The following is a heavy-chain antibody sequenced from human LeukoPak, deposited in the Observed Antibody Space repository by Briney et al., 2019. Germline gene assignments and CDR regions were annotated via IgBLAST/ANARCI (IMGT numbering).Heavy chain of an antibody. CDR3: ARERGDTIFGVVTLHYNWFDP. D-gene: IGHD3-3*01. J-gene: IGHJ5*02. Sequence: SETLSLTCTVSGGSISSGGCYWSWIRQPPGKGLEWIGYIYYSGSTNYNPSLKSRVTISVDTSKNQFSLKLSSVTAADTAVYYCARERGDTIFGVVTLHYNWFDPWGQGTLVTVSS. V-gene: IGHV4-61*08. CDR1: GGSISSGGCY. CDR2: IYYSGST.